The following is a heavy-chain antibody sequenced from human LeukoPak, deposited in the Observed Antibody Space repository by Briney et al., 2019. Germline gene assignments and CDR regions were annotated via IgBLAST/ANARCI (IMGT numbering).Heavy chain of an antibody. D-gene: IGHD3-10*01. CDR3: ARGIGHYYGSGSYGGIDY. CDR1: GYSFTSYW. V-gene: IGHV5-51*01. Sequence: GESLKIPCKGSGYSFTSYWIGWVRQMPGKGLEWMGIIYPGDSDTRYSPSFQGQVTISADKSISTAYLQWSSLKASDTAMYYCARGIGHYYGSGSYGGIDYWGQGTLVTVSS. CDR2: IYPGDSDT. J-gene: IGHJ4*02.